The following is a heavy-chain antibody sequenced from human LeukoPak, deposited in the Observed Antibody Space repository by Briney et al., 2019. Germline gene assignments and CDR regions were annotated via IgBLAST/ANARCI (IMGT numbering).Heavy chain of an antibody. CDR3: ARGKRWLPHYFDY. D-gene: IGHD5-24*01. Sequence: SETLSLTCAAYGGSFSGYYWSWIRQPPGKGLEWIGEINHSGSTNYNPSLKSRVTISVDTSKNQFSLKLSSVTAADTAVYYCARGKRWLPHYFDYWGQGTLVTVSS. CDR1: GGSFSGYY. J-gene: IGHJ4*02. V-gene: IGHV4-34*01. CDR2: INHSGST.